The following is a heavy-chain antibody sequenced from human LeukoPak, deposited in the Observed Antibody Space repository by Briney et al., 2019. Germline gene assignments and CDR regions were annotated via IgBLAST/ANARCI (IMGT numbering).Heavy chain of an antibody. CDR2: IKQDGSEK. CDR3: ASGNYGSGSSYAFDI. V-gene: IGHV3-7*01. CDR1: GFTFSTYW. J-gene: IGHJ3*02. D-gene: IGHD3-10*01. Sequence: GGSLRLSCAASGFTFSTYWMHWVRQAPGKGLEWVANIKQDGSEKYYVDSVKGRFTISRDNAKNSLYLQMNSLRAEDTAVYYCASGNYGSGSSYAFDIWGQGTMVTVSS.